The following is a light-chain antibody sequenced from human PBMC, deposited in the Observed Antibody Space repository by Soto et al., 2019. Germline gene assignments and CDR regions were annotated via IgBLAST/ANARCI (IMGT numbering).Light chain of an antibody. Sequence: EILLTQSPGTLSFSPGERATLSCRASQSVTNNHLAWYQQRPGQAPRLLIYGASSRATGVPDRFSGSGSGTDFALTISRLEPEDFAVYYCQQYGGSPGTLGQGTKVDIK. CDR1: QSVTNNH. CDR3: QQYGGSPGT. V-gene: IGKV3-20*01. CDR2: GAS. J-gene: IGKJ1*01.